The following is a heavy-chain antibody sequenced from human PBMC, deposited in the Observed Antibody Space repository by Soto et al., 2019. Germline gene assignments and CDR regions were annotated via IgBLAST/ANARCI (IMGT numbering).Heavy chain of an antibody. D-gene: IGHD6-13*01. J-gene: IGHJ5*02. CDR2: IIPIFGTA. CDR3: ARGGEYSSSWYAGGFDP. V-gene: IGHV1-69*06. CDR1: GGTFSSYA. Sequence: QVQLVQSGAEVKKPGSSVKVSCKASGGTFSSYAISWVRQAPGQGLEWMGGIIPIFGTANYAQKFQGRVTITADKSTSTDYMELSSLRSEDTAVYYCARGGEYSSSWYAGGFDPWGQGTLVTVSS.